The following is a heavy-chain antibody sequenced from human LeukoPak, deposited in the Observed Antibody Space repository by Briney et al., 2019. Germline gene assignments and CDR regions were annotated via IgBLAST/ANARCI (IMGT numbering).Heavy chain of an antibody. Sequence: SETLSLTCAVYGGSFSGYYWSWIRQPPGKGLEWIGEINHSGSTNYNPSLKSRVTISVDTSKSQFSLKLSSVTAADTAVYYCARGRIQLWLRPAQFDYWGQGTLVTVSS. D-gene: IGHD5-18*01. CDR3: ARGRIQLWLRPAQFDY. CDR1: GGSFSGYY. V-gene: IGHV4-34*01. CDR2: INHSGST. J-gene: IGHJ4*02.